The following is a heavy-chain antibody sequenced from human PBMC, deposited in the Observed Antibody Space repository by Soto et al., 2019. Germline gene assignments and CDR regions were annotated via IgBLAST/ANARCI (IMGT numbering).Heavy chain of an antibody. Sequence: EVQLLESGGGLVQPGGSLRLSCAASGFTFSSYAMSWVRQAPGKGLEWVSAISGSGGSTYYADSVKGRFTISRDNSKNTLYLKMSSLRAEDPAVYFCAKGLVIPPRSYGDYRHIEHYYYYRDVWGKGTTVTVSS. CDR3: AKGLVIPPRSYGDYRHIEHYYYYRDV. CDR2: ISGSGGST. D-gene: IGHD4-17*01. CDR1: GFTFSSYA. V-gene: IGHV3-23*01. J-gene: IGHJ6*03.